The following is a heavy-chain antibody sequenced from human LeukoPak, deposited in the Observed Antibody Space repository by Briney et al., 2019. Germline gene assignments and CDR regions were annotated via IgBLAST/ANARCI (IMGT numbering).Heavy chain of an antibody. V-gene: IGHV3-7*01. CDR2: TNEGGNDK. D-gene: IGHD3-10*01. Sequence: GGSLRLSCAASGFIFSNSWTSWLRQVPGKGLEWVAHTNEGGNDKYYVDSVKGRFTISRDNVQSSLYLQMNDLRAEDTAVYYCAIWFGELNYWGQGTLVTVSS. CDR3: AIWFGELNY. J-gene: IGHJ4*02. CDR1: GFIFSNSW.